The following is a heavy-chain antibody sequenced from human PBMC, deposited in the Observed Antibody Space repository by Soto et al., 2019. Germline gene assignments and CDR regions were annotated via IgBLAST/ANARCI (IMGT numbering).Heavy chain of an antibody. D-gene: IGHD3-22*01. J-gene: IGHJ5*02. Sequence: QVQLQESGPGLVEPSQTLSLICTVSGPSIITDGYYSTWIRQHPGKGLKRLGYIHYSGGATYSPSYNASPQSRIAISVDISKSLCYLKLTSVNAADTAVYYCATVPTYYQDSIGYHPFHPWGQGTLVTVSS. CDR3: ATVPTYYQDSIGYHPFHP. CDR2: IHYSGGATYSP. V-gene: IGHV4-31*03. CDR1: GPSIITDGYY.